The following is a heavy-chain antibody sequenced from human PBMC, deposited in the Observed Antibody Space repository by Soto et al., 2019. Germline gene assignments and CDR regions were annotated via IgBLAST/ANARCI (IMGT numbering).Heavy chain of an antibody. D-gene: IGHD2-15*01. CDR2: INHSGST. CDR3: ARDILTDFDY. CDR1: GGSFSGYY. J-gene: IGHJ4*02. Sequence: SETLSLTCAVYGGSFSGYYWSWIRQPPGKGLEWIGEINHSGSTNYNPSLKSRVTISVDTSKNQFSLKLSSVTAADTAVYYCARDILTDFDYWGQRTLVTVSS. V-gene: IGHV4-34*01.